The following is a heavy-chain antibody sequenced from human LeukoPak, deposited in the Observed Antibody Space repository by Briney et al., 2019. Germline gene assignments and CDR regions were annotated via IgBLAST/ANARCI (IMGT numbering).Heavy chain of an antibody. CDR3: ARVGQADSSGFYYYYYMDV. J-gene: IGHJ6*03. D-gene: IGHD3-22*01. V-gene: IGHV4-34*01. CDR1: GGSFSGYY. Sequence: SETLSLTCAVYGGSFSGYYWSWIRQPPGKGLEWIGEINHSGSTNYNPSLKSRVTISVDTSKNQFSLKLSSVTAADTAVYYCARVGQADSSGFYYYYYMDVWGKGTTVTVSS. CDR2: INHSGST.